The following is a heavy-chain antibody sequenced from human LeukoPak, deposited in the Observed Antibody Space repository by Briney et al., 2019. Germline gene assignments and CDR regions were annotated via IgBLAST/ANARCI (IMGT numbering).Heavy chain of an antibody. CDR2: IYYSGST. V-gene: IGHV4-59*01. CDR3: ASLPYYYDSSGYPTFYFDY. Sequence: SETLSLTCTVSGGSISSYSWSWIRQPPGKGLEWIGYIYYSGSTNYNPSLKSRVTISVDMSKNQFSLKLSSVTAADTAVYYCASLPYYYDSSGYPTFYFDYWGQGTLVTVSS. D-gene: IGHD3-22*01. CDR1: GGSISSYS. J-gene: IGHJ4*02.